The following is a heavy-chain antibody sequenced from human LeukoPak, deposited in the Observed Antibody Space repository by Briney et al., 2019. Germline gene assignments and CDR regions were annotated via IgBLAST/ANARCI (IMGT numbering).Heavy chain of an antibody. Sequence: PGGSLRLSCAASGFTFSSSAMSWVRQAPGKGLQWVSSISGSGDRTYYADSVKGRFTISRDNSKNTLYLQMNSLRAEDTAVYYCAIHSGYDWALDYWGQGTLVTVSS. J-gene: IGHJ4*02. CDR3: AIHSGYDWALDY. CDR1: GFTFSSSA. D-gene: IGHD5-12*01. V-gene: IGHV3-23*01. CDR2: ISGSGDRT.